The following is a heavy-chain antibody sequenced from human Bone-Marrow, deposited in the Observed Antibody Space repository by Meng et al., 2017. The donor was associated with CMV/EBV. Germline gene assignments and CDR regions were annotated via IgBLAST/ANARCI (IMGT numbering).Heavy chain of an antibody. V-gene: IGHV4-59*01. CDR1: GGSISSYY. CDR2: IYYSGST. Sequence: GSLRLSCTVSGGSISSYYWSWIRQPPGKGLEWIGYIYYSGSTNYNPSLKSRVTISVDTSKNQFSLKLSSVTAADTAVYYCARGGDSGTRRFDPWGQGTLVTVSS. D-gene: IGHD1-26*01. J-gene: IGHJ5*02. CDR3: ARGGDSGTRRFDP.